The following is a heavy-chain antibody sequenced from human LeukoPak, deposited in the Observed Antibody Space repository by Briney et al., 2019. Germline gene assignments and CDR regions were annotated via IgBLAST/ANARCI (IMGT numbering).Heavy chain of an antibody. CDR2: IYYSGST. CDR3: ASGPSGSPDY. D-gene: IGHD3-10*01. J-gene: IGHJ4*02. CDR1: GGSISSSSYF. Sequence: NTSETLSLTCTVSGGSISSSSYFWGWIRQPPGKGLEWIGNIYYSGSTYYNPSLKSRVTISVDTSKNQFSLKLSSVTAGDTAVYYCASGPSGSPDYWGQGTLVTVSS. V-gene: IGHV4-39*01.